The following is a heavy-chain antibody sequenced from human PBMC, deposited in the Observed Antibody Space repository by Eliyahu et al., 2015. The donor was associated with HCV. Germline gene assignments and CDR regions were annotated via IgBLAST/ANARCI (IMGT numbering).Heavy chain of an antibody. CDR2: IYYSGTT. CDR3: ARGFAGKSYYHDNYGYFPSA. D-gene: IGHD3-22*01. Sequence: QVQLQESGPGLVKPSQTLSLTCTVSGVSINSGGNYWTWIRQHPGKGLEWIGYIYYSGTTYYTPSLNSRLTISMDTSNNQFSLNLNSVTAADTAVYYCARGFAGKSYYHDNYGYFPSAWGQGTLVAVSS. V-gene: IGHV4-31*03. CDR1: GVSINSGGNY. J-gene: IGHJ5*02.